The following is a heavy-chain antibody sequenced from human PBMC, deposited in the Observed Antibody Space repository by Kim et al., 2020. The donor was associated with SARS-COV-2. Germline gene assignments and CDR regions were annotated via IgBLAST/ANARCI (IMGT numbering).Heavy chain of an antibody. J-gene: IGHJ6*02. CDR3: ARDGGHYYGMDV. V-gene: IGHV6-1*01. Sequence: DYAVSVKSRITINPDTSKNQFSLQLNSVTPEDTAVYYCARDGGHYYGMDVWGQGTTVTVSS. D-gene: IGHD3-16*01.